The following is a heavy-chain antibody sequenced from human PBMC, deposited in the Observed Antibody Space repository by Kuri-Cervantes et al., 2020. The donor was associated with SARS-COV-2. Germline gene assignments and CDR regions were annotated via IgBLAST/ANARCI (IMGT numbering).Heavy chain of an antibody. D-gene: IGHD3-22*01. Sequence: GGSLRLSCAASGFTFSSYGMHWVRQAPGKGLEWVAFIWYDGSNKYHADSVKGRFTISRDNFKNTVYLQMNSLRAEDTAVYYCARPSNFHHDSGAYVWGQGTTVTVSS. CDR3: ARPSNFHHDSGAYV. J-gene: IGHJ6*02. V-gene: IGHV3-33*01. CDR1: GFTFSSYG. CDR2: IWYDGSNK.